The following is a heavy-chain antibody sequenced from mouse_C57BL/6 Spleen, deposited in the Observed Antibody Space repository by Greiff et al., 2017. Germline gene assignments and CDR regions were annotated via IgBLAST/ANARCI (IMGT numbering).Heavy chain of an antibody. D-gene: IGHD1-1*01. Sequence: VQLQQPGAELVRPGSSVQLSCKASGYTFTSYWMHWVKQRPIQGLEWIGNIDPSDSETHYNQKFKDKATLTVDKSSSTAYMQLSSLTSEDSAVYYCARSYYGSSYTPWFAYWGQGTLVTVSA. V-gene: IGHV1-52*01. J-gene: IGHJ3*01. CDR2: IDPSDSET. CDR1: GYTFTSYW. CDR3: ARSYYGSSYTPWFAY.